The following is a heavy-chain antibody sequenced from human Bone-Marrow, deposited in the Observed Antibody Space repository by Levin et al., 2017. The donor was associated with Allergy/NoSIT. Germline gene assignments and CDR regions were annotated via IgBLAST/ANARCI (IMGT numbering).Heavy chain of an antibody. J-gene: IGHJ4*02. CDR1: GYTFTSYA. CDR2: INAGNGNT. CDR3: AREWGYDLRGGFDY. Sequence: ASVKVSCKASGYTFTSYAMHWVRQAPGQRLEWMGWINAGNGNTKYSQKFQGRVTITRDTSASTAYMELSSLRSEDTAVYYCAREWGYDLRGGFDYWGQGTLVTVSS. V-gene: IGHV1-3*01. D-gene: IGHD5-12*01.